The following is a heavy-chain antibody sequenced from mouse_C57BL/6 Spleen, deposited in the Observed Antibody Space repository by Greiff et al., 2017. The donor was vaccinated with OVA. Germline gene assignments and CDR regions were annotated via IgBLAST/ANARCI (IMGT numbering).Heavy chain of an antibody. V-gene: IGHV1-54*01. CDR1: GYAFTNYL. Sequence: QVQLQQSGAELVRPGTSVKVSCKASGYAFTNYLIEWVKQRPGQGLEWIGVINPGSGGTNYNEKFKGKATLTADKSSSTAYMQLSSLTSEDAAVYFCARKVPLYYGSSYGYFDVWGTGTTVTVSS. CDR3: ARKVPLYYGSSYGYFDV. J-gene: IGHJ1*03. D-gene: IGHD1-1*01. CDR2: INPGSGGT.